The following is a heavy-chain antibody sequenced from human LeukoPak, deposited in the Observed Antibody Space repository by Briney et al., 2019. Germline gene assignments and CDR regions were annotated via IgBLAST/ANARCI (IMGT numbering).Heavy chain of an antibody. V-gene: IGHV3-7*03. J-gene: IGHJ4*02. CDR3: ARADIEYSSSSADY. Sequence: PGGSLRLSCAASGFTFSSYSMNWVRQAPGKGLEWVANIKQDGSEKYYVDSVKGRFTISRDNAKNSLYLQMNSLRAEDTAVYYCARADIEYSSSSADYWGQGTLVTVSS. CDR2: IKQDGSEK. CDR1: GFTFSSYS. D-gene: IGHD6-6*01.